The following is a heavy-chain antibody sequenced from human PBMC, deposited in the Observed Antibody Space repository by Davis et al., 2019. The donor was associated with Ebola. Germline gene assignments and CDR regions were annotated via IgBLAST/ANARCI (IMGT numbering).Heavy chain of an antibody. V-gene: IGHV3-48*03. D-gene: IGHD5-12*01. J-gene: IGHJ4*02. Sequence: GESLKISCEASGFTFSSYEMNWVRQAPGKGLEWLSYISSSGSTIYYADSVKGRFTISRDNAKNSLYLQMNSLRAEDTAVYYCARDLLVATLDYWGQGTRVTVSS. CDR2: ISSSGSTI. CDR3: ARDLLVATLDY. CDR1: GFTFSSYE.